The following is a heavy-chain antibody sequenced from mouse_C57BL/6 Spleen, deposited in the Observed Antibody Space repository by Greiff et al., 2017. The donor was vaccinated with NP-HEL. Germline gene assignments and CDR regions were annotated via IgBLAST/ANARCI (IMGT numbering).Heavy chain of an antibody. V-gene: IGHV1-82*01. CDR2: IYPGDGDT. J-gene: IGHJ3*01. D-gene: IGHD2-5*01. Sequence: VQLQQSGPELVKPGASVKISCKASGYAFSSSWMNWVKQRPGKGLEWIGRIYPGDGDTNYNGKFKGKATLTADKSSSTAYMQRRSLTSEDSAVYFCARGYSNYAWFAYWGQGTLVTVSA. CDR3: ARGYSNYAWFAY. CDR1: GYAFSSSW.